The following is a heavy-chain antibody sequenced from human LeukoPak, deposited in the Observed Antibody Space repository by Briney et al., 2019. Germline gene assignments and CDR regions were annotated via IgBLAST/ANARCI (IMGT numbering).Heavy chain of an antibody. V-gene: IGHV4-61*01. CDR3: ARLQLRHCSRTSCVNEFDY. CDR2: IYYSGSI. Sequence: PSETLSLTCTVSGGSISSGSYYCSWIRQPPGKGLEWIGYIYYSGSINYNPSLKSQVIISVDKSKNQFSLKLTSVTAADTAVYYCARLQLRHCSRTSCVNEFDYWGQGTLVTVSS. D-gene: IGHD2-2*01. J-gene: IGHJ4*02. CDR1: GGSISSGSYY.